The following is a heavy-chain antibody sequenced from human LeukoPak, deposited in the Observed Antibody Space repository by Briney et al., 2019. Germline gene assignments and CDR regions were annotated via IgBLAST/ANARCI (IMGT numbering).Heavy chain of an antibody. CDR2: IYYSGNT. CDR3: ARLHDYGDYYADY. V-gene: IGHV4-39*01. CDR1: GGSIRSGPYY. Sequence: PSETLSLTCNVSGGSIRSGPYYWGWIRQPRGKRLEWIGSIYYSGNTQYSPSLRSRVTISVDTSKNEFSLKLRSVTAADTAVYYCARLHDYGDYYADYWGQGTLVTVSS. J-gene: IGHJ4*02. D-gene: IGHD4-17*01.